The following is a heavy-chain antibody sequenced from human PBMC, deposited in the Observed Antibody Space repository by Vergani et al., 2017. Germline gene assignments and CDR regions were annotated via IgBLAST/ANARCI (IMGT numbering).Heavy chain of an antibody. Sequence: QVQLQESGPGLVKPSQTLSLTCTVSGGSISSGSYYWSWIRQHPGKGLEWIGYIYYSGSTYYNPSLKSRVTISVDTSKNQFSLKLSSVTAADTAVYYCARGIAAAYGMDVWGQGTTVTVSS. D-gene: IGHD6-13*01. CDR2: IYYSGST. CDR1: GGSISSGSYY. CDR3: ARGIAAAYGMDV. J-gene: IGHJ6*02. V-gene: IGHV4-31*03.